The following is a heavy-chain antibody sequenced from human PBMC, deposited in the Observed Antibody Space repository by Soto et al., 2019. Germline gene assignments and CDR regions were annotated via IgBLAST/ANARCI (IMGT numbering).Heavy chain of an antibody. V-gene: IGHV3-48*01. CDR3: ASIRINWYAFDI. CDR2: LSSSSSTI. CDR1: GFTFSSYS. J-gene: IGHJ3*02. Sequence: EVQLVESGGGLVQPGGSLRLSCAASGFTFSSYSMNWVRQAPGKGLEWVSYLSSSSSTIYYADSVKGRFTISRDNAKNSLYLQMNSLRAEDTAVYYCASIRINWYAFDIWGQGTMVTVSS. D-gene: IGHD1-1*01.